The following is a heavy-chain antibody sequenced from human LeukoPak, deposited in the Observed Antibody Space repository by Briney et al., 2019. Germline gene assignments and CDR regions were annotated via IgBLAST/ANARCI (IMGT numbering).Heavy chain of an antibody. CDR3: ARGLITGAAGTYYYYGMDV. CDR2: ISNSGGST. CDR1: GFIFSRYG. J-gene: IGHJ6*02. D-gene: IGHD6-13*01. V-gene: IGHV3-64*01. Sequence: GGSLRLSCVASGFIFSRYGMHWVRQAPGKGLEYVSAISNSGGSTYYANSVKGRFTISRDNSKNTLYLQMSSLRGEDMAVYYCARGLITGAAGTYYYYGMDVWGQGTTVTVSS.